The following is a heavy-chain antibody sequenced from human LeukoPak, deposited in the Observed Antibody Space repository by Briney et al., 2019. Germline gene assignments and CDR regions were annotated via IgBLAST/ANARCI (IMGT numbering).Heavy chain of an antibody. J-gene: IGHJ4*02. D-gene: IGHD3-10*01. CDR2: INNDGSIT. Sequence: PGGSLRLSCAASGFTFRSFVMHWVRQAPGKELVWVSRINNDGSITNSADSVKGRFTISRDNAKDTLYLQMDSLRAEDTAIYFCARGPSVLGAIDNWGQGTLVAVSS. V-gene: IGHV3-74*01. CDR1: GFTFRSFV. CDR3: ARGPSVLGAIDN.